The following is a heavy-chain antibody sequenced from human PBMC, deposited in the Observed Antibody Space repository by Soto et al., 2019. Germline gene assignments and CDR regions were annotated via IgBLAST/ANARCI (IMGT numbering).Heavy chain of an antibody. CDR2: IYYSGST. Sequence: SETLSLTCTVSGGSISRYYLSCLRHPPGKGLEWIGYIYYSGSTNYNPSLKSRVTISLDTSKNQFSLKLSSVTAADTAVYYCARLVAVAHETPDWFDPWGQGTMVTVSS. CDR1: GGSISRYY. CDR3: ARLVAVAHETPDWFDP. D-gene: IGHD6-19*01. V-gene: IGHV4-59*01. J-gene: IGHJ5*02.